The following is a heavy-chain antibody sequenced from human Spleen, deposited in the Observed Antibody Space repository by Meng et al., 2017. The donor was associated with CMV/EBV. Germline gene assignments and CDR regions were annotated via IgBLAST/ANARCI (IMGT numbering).Heavy chain of an antibody. Sequence: FKASGSTLTDYYMHWVRQAPGQGLEWMGWINPNGGVTKYAQKFQGRVTMTRDTSVRTIYMELSRLRSDDTAVYYCARNRPVVTHDYWGQGTLVTVSS. CDR3: ARNRPVVTHDY. CDR2: INPNGGVT. V-gene: IGHV1-2*02. D-gene: IGHD3-22*01. J-gene: IGHJ4*02. CDR1: GSTLTDYY.